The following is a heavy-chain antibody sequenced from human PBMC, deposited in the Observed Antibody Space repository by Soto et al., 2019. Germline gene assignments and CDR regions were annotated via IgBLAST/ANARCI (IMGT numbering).Heavy chain of an antibody. V-gene: IGHV4-59*01. CDR1: GGSISSYY. CDR3: AREARGYYDSSGYLTVYDY. J-gene: IGHJ4*02. CDR2: IYYSGST. Sequence: SLTCTVSGGSISSYYWSWIRQPPGKGLEWIGYIYYSGSTNYNPSLKSRVTISVDTSKNQFSLKLSSVTAADTAVYYCAREARGYYDSSGYLTVYDYWGQGTLVTVSS. D-gene: IGHD3-22*01.